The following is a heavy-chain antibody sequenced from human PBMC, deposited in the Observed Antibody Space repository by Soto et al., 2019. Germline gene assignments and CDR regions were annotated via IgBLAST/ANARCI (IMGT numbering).Heavy chain of an antibody. CDR3: ARVERAYCGGDCYDY. D-gene: IGHD2-21*01. J-gene: IGHJ4*02. CDR2: ISSSSSYI. Sequence: EVQLAESGGGLVKPGGSLRLSCAASGFTFSSYSMNWVRQAPGKGLEWVSSISSSSSYIYYADSVKGRFTISRDNAKNSLYLQMNSLRAEDTAVYYCARVERAYCGGDCYDYWGQGTLVTVSS. V-gene: IGHV3-21*01. CDR1: GFTFSSYS.